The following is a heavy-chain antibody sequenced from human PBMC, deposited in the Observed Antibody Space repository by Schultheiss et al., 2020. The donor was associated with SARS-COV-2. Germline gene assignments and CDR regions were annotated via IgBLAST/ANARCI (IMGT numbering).Heavy chain of an antibody. CDR3: ARAIQWLQRGDAFDI. V-gene: IGHV3-48*03. J-gene: IGHJ3*02. D-gene: IGHD6-19*01. CDR1: GFTFSSYE. Sequence: GGSLRLSCAASGFTFSSYEMNWVRQAPGKGLEWVSYISSSGSTIYYADSVKGRFTISRDNAKNSLYLQMNSLRAEDTAVYYCARAIQWLQRGDAFDIWGQGTMVTVSS. CDR2: ISSSGSTI.